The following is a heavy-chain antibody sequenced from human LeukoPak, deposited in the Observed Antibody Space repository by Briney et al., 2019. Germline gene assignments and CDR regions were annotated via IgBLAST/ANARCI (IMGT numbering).Heavy chain of an antibody. Sequence: QPGGSLRLSCAASGFTFSSYWMHCVRQAPGKGLVWVSRINSDGSSTSYADSVKGRFTISRDNAKNTLYLQMNSLRAEDTAVYYCAREGGSGSYYYYYGMDVWGQGTMVTVSS. CDR1: GFTFSSYW. V-gene: IGHV3-74*01. D-gene: IGHD3-10*01. CDR2: INSDGSST. CDR3: AREGGSGSYYYYYGMDV. J-gene: IGHJ6*02.